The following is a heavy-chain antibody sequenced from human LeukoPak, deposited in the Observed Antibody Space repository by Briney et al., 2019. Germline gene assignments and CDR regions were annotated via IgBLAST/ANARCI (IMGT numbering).Heavy chain of an antibody. J-gene: IGHJ4*02. V-gene: IGHV4-61*02. Sequence: NPSETLSLTCTVSGGSINSGSYYWNWIRQPAGKGLEWIGRIYTSGTTNYNPSLKSRVTISLDTSKNQFSLKLSSVTAADTAVYYCARDRRGYSYGFFDHWGQGTLVTVSS. CDR1: GGSINSGSYY. D-gene: IGHD5-18*01. CDR3: ARDRRGYSYGFFDH. CDR2: IYTSGTT.